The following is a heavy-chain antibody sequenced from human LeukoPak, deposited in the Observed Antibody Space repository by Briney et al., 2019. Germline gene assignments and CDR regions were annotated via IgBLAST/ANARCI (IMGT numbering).Heavy chain of an antibody. CDR1: GYSFTTYW. V-gene: IGHV5-51*01. D-gene: IGHD3-9*01. CDR2: IYPGDSDT. Sequence: GESLKVSCKGSGYSFTTYWIGWVRQMPGKGLEWMGIIYPGDSDTRYSPSFQGQVTFSADKSISTAYLQWSSLKASDTAMYYCSRQADYHFLAGYYKGHLDYWGQGTLVTVSS. J-gene: IGHJ4*02. CDR3: SRQADYHFLAGYYKGHLDY.